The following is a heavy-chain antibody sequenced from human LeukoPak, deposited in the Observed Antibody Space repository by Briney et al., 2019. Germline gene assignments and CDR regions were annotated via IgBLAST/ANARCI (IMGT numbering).Heavy chain of an antibody. CDR1: GGSISSSSYY. V-gene: IGHV4-39*07. J-gene: IGHJ3*02. CDR2: IYYSGST. D-gene: IGHD6-13*01. Sequence: SETLSLTCTVSGGSISSSSYYWGWIRQPPGKGLEWIGSIYYSGSTYYNPSLKSRVTISVDTSKNHFSLKLSSVTAADTAVYYCARAESSSSWAAFDIWGQGTMVTVSS. CDR3: ARAESSSSWAAFDI.